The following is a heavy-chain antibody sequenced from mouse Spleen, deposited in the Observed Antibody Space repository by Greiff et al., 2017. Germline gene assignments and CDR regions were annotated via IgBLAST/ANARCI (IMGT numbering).Heavy chain of an antibody. J-gene: IGHJ4*01. CDR1: GYTFTSYW. CDR2: IYPSDSET. Sequence: QVQLQQPGAELVRPGSSVKLSCKASGYTFTSYWMDWVKQRPGQGLEWIGNIYPSDSETHYNQKFKDKATLTVDKSSSTAYMQLSSLTSEDSAVYYCAREPHYYGYDAMDYWGQGTSVTVSS. V-gene: IGHV1-61*01. D-gene: IGHD1-2*01. CDR3: AREPHYYGYDAMDY.